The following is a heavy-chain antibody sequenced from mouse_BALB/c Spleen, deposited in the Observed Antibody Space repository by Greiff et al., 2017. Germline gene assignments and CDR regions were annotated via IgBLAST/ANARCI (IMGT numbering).Heavy chain of an antibody. CDR3: AREGRYFDV. J-gene: IGHJ1*01. V-gene: IGHV3-6*02. CDR2: ISYDGSN. CDR1: GYSITSGYY. Sequence: EVKLQESGPGLVKPSQSLSLTCSVTGYSITSGYYWNWIRQFPGNKLEWMGYISYDGSNNYNPSFKNRISITRDTSKNQFFLKLNSVTTEDTATYYCAREGRYFDVWGAGTTVTVSS.